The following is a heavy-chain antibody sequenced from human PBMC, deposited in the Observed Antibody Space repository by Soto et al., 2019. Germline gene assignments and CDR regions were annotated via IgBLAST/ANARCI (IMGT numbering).Heavy chain of an antibody. CDR1: GFRFRTRA. D-gene: IGHD1-26*01. CDR2: IRPGGDST. Sequence: GGSLRLSCAASGFRFRTRAMSWVRQAPGKGLEWVASIRPGGDSTYYADSVKGRFAVSRDNSSVTLYLQMGSLRVEDTAIYYCTTHEEGAPWAGGFDSWGQGTLVTVSS. V-gene: IGHV3-23*01. CDR3: TTHEEGAPWAGGFDS. J-gene: IGHJ5*01.